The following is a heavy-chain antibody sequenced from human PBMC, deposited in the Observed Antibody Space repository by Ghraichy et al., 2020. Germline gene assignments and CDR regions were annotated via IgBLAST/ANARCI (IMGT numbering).Heavy chain of an antibody. D-gene: IGHD5-24*01. CDR1: GGSFSAYY. J-gene: IGHJ6*03. CDR3: ARRVVEMATIYNNYYYYYTDV. Sequence: SETLSLTCAVYGGSFSAYYWSWIRQPPGKGLEWIGEINHSGSTNYNPSLKSRVTISVDTSRNQFSLRLSSVTAADTAVYYCARRVVEMATIYNNYYYYYTDVWDKGTTVTVSS. CDR2: INHSGST. V-gene: IGHV4-34*01.